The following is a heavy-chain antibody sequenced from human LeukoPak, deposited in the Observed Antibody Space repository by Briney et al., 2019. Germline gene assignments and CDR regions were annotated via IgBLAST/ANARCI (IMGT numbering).Heavy chain of an antibody. CDR3: ARGMATIDGYYYYMDV. Sequence: PGGSLRLSCAASGFTLSNAWMNWVRQAPGKGLEWVSYISSSGSTIYYADSVKGRFTISRDNAKNSLYLQMNSLRAEDTAVYYCARGMATIDGYYYYMDVWGKGTTVTVSS. CDR1: GFTLSNAW. D-gene: IGHD5-24*01. CDR2: ISSSGSTI. V-gene: IGHV3-48*04. J-gene: IGHJ6*03.